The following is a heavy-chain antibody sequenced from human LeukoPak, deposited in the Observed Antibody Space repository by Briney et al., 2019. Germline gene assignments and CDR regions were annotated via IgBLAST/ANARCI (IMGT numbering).Heavy chain of an antibody. J-gene: IGHJ5*02. CDR2: IYYSGST. Sequence: SEALSLTCTVSGDSMYNYYWSWIRQPPGKGLEWIGYIYYSGSTNYHPSLKSRVTISAETSKNQFFLKLTSVTPADTAVYYCARGTRIALSTWGQGTLVTVSS. V-gene: IGHV4-59*01. CDR1: GDSMYNYY. D-gene: IGHD6-13*01. CDR3: ARGTRIALST.